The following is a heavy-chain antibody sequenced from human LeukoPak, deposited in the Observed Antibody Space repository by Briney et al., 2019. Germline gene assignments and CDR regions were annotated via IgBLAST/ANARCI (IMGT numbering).Heavy chain of an antibody. CDR3: ARLAYCSSTSCLSHFDY. J-gene: IGHJ4*02. D-gene: IGHD2-2*01. CDR1: GFTFSSYW. CDR2: KKQDGSEK. Sequence: GGSLRLSCAAAGFTFSSYWMSWVRQAPGKGLEWVANKKQDGSEKHYVDSVKGRFTISRDNAKNSLYLQMNSLRAEDTAVYYCARLAYCSSTSCLSHFDYWGQGTLVTVSS. V-gene: IGHV3-7*01.